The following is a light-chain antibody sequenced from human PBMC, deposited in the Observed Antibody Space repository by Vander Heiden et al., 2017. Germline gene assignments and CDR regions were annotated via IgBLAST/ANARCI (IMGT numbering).Light chain of an antibody. Sequence: DIVMTQARASLAVSLGERATINCKSSQNVLYNSNKKNDLGWYQQKPGQPPKLLICWASTRESGVPERFSGSGSGREFTLTISSLQAGDVAMYYCQQYYEPRPTFGQGTTVEI. CDR1: QNVLYNSNKKND. V-gene: IGKV4-1*01. CDR3: QQYYEPRPT. J-gene: IGKJ1*01. CDR2: WAS.